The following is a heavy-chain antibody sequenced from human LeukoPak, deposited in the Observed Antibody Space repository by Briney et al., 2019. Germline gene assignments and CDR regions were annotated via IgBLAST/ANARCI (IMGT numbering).Heavy chain of an antibody. Sequence: SETLSLTCQVYGGSFSGYYWSWIRQPPGKGLEWIGKINHSGSTNYNPSLKSRVTISVDTSKNQFSLKLSSVTAADTAVYYCARRGVVPAARRQFDYWGQGTLVTVSS. V-gene: IGHV4-34*01. D-gene: IGHD2-2*01. CDR1: GGSFSGYY. CDR3: ARRGVVPAARRQFDY. J-gene: IGHJ4*02. CDR2: INHSGST.